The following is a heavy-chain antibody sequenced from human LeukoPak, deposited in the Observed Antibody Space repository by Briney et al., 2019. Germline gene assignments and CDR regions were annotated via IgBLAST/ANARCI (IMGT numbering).Heavy chain of an antibody. CDR1: GFIFSNAW. V-gene: IGHV3-15*01. CDR3: TTGGTTVTTLAGDY. D-gene: IGHD4-17*01. Sequence: GGSLRLSCAASGFIFSNAWMNWVRQAPGKGLEWVGRVKSKTDGGTTDYAAPVKGRFTISRDDSKNTLYLQMNSLKTEDTAVYYCTTGGTTVTTLAGDYWGQGTLVTVSS. CDR2: VKSKTDGGTT. J-gene: IGHJ4*02.